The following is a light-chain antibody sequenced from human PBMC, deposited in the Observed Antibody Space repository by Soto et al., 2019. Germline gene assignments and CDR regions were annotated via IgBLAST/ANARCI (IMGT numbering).Light chain of an antibody. CDR2: DAS. CDR3: QHRHNWPLT. J-gene: IGKJ4*01. CDR1: QNVFRS. Sequence: EIVLTQSPDTLSLSPGERATLSCRASQNVFRSFAWYQQKPGQAPRLLIYDASKRATGIPARFSGSGSGTDFTLTISSLEPEDFAVYFCQHRHNWPLTFGGGTRVEIK. V-gene: IGKV3-11*01.